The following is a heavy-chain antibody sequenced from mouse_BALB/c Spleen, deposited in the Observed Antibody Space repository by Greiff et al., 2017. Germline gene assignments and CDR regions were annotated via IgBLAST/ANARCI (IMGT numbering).Heavy chain of an antibody. V-gene: IGHV14-3*02. CDR2: IDPANGNT. Sequence: VQLQQSGAELVKPGASVKLSCTASGFNIKDTYMHWVQQRPEQGLEWIGRIDPANGNTKYDPKFQGKATVTADTSSNTAYLQLSSLTSEDTAVYYCARRGYGYAMDYWGQGTSVTVSS. J-gene: IGHJ4*01. CDR1: GFNIKDTY. D-gene: IGHD3-1*01. CDR3: ARRGYGYAMDY.